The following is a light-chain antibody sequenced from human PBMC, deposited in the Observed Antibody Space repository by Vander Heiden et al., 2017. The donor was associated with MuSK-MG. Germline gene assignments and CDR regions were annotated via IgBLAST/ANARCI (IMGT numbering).Light chain of an antibody. CDR3: QQSHSFPLT. CDR2: AAS. CDR1: QNIRTY. Sequence: DIQMTQSPSSLSASVGDRVTITCRASQNIRTYLNWYQQKPGKAPKLLIFAASNLQSGVPSTFSGSGSGTDFTLTISGLQPDDFAAYYCQQSHSFPLTLGGGTKVEMK. V-gene: IGKV1-39*01. J-gene: IGKJ4*01.